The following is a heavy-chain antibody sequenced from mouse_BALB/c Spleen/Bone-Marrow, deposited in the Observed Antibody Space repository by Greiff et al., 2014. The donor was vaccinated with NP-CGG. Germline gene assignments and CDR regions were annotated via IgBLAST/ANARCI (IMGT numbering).Heavy chain of an antibody. Sequence: VKVEESGPGLVQPSQSLSITCTVSGFSLTSYGVHWVRQSPGKGLEWLGVIWSGGSTDYNAAFISRLSISKDNSKSQVFFKMNSLQANDTAIYYCASTTALYYYAMDYWGQGTSVTVSS. CDR2: IWSGGST. CDR3: ASTTALYYYAMDY. D-gene: IGHD1-2*01. J-gene: IGHJ4*01. V-gene: IGHV2-2*02. CDR1: GFSLTSYG.